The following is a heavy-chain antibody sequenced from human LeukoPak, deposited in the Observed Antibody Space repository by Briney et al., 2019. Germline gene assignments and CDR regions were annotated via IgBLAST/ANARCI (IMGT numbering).Heavy chain of an antibody. V-gene: IGHV3-30*18. CDR2: ISYDGSNK. D-gene: IGHD4-17*01. CDR3: AKDVYGDYFDY. J-gene: IGHJ4*02. Sequence: PGGSLRLSCAASGFTFSSYGMHWVRQAPGKGLEWEAVISYDGSNKYYADSVKGRFTISRDNSKNTLYLQMNSLRAEDTAVYYCAKDVYGDYFDYWGQGTLVTVSS. CDR1: GFTFSSYG.